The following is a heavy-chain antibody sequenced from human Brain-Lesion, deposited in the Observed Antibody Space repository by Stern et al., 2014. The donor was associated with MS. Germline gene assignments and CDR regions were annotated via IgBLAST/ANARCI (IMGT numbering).Heavy chain of an antibody. CDR1: GASISNTQW. V-gene: IGHV4-4*02. J-gene: IGHJ6*02. D-gene: IGHD3-10*01. Sequence: VQLVESGPGLVKPSGTLSLTCAVSGASISNTQWWTWVRQSPGKGLEWIGEIYQSGSANYNPSLRIRVTISVDRSKNSFSLKLNSVTAADTAVYYCARDPRRGGLSGYYHGMDVWGQGTTVTVSS. CDR2: IYQSGSA. CDR3: ARDPRRGGLSGYYHGMDV.